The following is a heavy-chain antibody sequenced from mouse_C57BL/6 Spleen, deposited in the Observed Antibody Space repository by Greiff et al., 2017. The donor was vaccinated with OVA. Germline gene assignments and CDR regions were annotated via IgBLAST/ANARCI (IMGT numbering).Heavy chain of an antibody. V-gene: IGHV1-69*01. Sequence: QVQLQQPGAELVMPGASVKLSCKASGYTFTSYWMHWVKQRPGQGLEWIGEIDPSDSYTNYNQKFKGKSTLTVDKSSSTAYMQLSSLTSKDSAVYDCALYSNDSYAMDYWGQGTSVTVSS. CDR3: ALYSNDSYAMDY. J-gene: IGHJ4*01. D-gene: IGHD2-12*01. CDR1: GYTFTSYW. CDR2: IDPSDSYT.